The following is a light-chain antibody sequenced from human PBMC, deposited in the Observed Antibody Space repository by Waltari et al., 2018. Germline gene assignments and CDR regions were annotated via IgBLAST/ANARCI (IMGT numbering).Light chain of an antibody. V-gene: IGLV2-23*01. Sequence: QSALTQPASVSGSPGQSITVSCTGTSSDVGSYNLVSWYQQHPGKAPKLMIYEGSKRHSGVSNRFWCSKSGNTASLTISGLQAEDEADYYCCSYAGSSTLLFGGGTKVTVL. CDR3: CSYAGSSTLL. J-gene: IGLJ2*01. CDR2: EGS. CDR1: SSDVGSYNL.